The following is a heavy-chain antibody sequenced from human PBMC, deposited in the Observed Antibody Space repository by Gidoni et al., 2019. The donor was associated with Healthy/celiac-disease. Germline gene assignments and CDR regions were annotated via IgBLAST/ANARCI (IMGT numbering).Heavy chain of an antibody. Sequence: EVQLLESGGGLVQRGGSLRLSCAASGVTVSSYAMSWVRQAPGKGLGWVSAISGSGGSTYYAYSVKGRFTISRDNSKNTLYLQMNSLRAEDTAVYYCAKDLGRFLEWLGFDYWGQGTLVTVSS. CDR1: GVTVSSYA. J-gene: IGHJ4*02. CDR3: AKDLGRFLEWLGFDY. V-gene: IGHV3-23*01. D-gene: IGHD3-3*01. CDR2: ISGSGGST.